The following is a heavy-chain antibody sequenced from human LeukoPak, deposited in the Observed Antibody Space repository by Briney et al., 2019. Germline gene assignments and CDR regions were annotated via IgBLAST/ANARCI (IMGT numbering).Heavy chain of an antibody. J-gene: IGHJ5*02. CDR2: LYTSGST. CDR3: ASGSGSYSHWFDP. CDR1: GGSVSNYY. Sequence: SETLSLTCTVSGGSVSNYYWNWIRQPAGTGLEWIGRLYTSGSTNYNPSLKSRVTMSVDTSKNQFSLKLTSVTAADTAVYYCASGSGSYSHWFDPWGQGILVTVSS. D-gene: IGHD3-10*01. V-gene: IGHV4-4*07.